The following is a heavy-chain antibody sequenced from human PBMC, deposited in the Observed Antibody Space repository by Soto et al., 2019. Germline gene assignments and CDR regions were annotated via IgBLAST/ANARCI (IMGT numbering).Heavy chain of an antibody. CDR3: AMIGYTPKNYYRYRLDF. V-gene: IGHV1-69*13. CDR1: GGTFSSYA. CDR2: IIPIFGTA. D-gene: IGHD3-9*01. Sequence: SVKGSCKASGGTFSSYAISWVRQAPGQGLEWMGGIIPIFGTANYAQKFQGRVTITADESTSTAYMELSSLRSEDTAVYYCAMIGYTPKNYYRYRLDFWGQGSTVTVSS. J-gene: IGHJ6*02.